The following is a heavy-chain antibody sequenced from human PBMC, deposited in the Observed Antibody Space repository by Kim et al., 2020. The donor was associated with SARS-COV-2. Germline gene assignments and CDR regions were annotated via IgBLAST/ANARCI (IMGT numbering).Heavy chain of an antibody. CDR3: ASHFDFFFDF. J-gene: IGHJ4*02. CDR2: IYYTGNT. D-gene: IGHD3-9*01. V-gene: IGHV4-31*03. Sequence: SETLSLTCTVSGDSISNSGYYWSWIRQHPGKGLEWIGYIYYTGNTYYNPSLKSRLAMSIDTSKRQISLRLSSVNAADTAVYYCASHFDFFFDFWGRGTLV. CDR1: GDSISNSGYY.